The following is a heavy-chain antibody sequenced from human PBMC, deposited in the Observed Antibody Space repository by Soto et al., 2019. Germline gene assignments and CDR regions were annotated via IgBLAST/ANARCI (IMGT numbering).Heavy chain of an antibody. D-gene: IGHD1-26*01. Sequence: PSETLSLTCTVSGGSVSSGSYYWSWIRQPPGKGLEWIGYIYYSGSTNYNPSLKSRVTISVDTSKNQFSLKLSSVTAADTAVYYCARASATRSLDYWGQGTLVTVSS. CDR2: IYYSGST. V-gene: IGHV4-61*01. CDR1: GGSVSSGSYY. J-gene: IGHJ4*02. CDR3: ARASATRSLDY.